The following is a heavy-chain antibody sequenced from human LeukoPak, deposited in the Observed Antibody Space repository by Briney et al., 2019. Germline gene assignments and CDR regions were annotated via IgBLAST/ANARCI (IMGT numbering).Heavy chain of an antibody. CDR1: GYTFTNLD. V-gene: IGHV1-8*01. Sequence: GASXKVSCKASGYTFTNLDINWVRQATGQGLEWMGWMNPNNGITDHAQKFQGRVAMTRDTSTGTAYMELSSLTFEDTAVYYCARGIDAGVDFWGQGTLITVSS. CDR3: ARGIDAGVDF. J-gene: IGHJ4*02. CDR2: MNPNNGIT. D-gene: IGHD7-27*01.